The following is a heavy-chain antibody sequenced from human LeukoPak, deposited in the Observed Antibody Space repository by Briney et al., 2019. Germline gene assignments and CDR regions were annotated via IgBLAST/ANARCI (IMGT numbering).Heavy chain of an antibody. CDR3: AKDISYDSKEEDAFDI. CDR2: ISWNSVSI. V-gene: IGHV3-9*01. J-gene: IGHJ3*02. CDR1: GFTFDDYA. D-gene: IGHD3-22*01. Sequence: PGGSLRLSCAASGFTFDDYAMHWVRQAPGKGLEWVSGISWNSVSIDYADSVKGRFTISRDNSRNTLYLQMNSLRAEDTAVYYCAKDISYDSKEEDAFDIWGRGTMVTVSS.